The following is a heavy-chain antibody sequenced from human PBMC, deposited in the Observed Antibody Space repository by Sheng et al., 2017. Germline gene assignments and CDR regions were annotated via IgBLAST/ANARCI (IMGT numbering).Heavy chain of an antibody. CDR1: IHLSAVTG. Sequence: EVQLVESGGGLVQPGGVPETLLCSLWIHLSAVTGCTGSAKLQGRGWCGVSRINTDGSSTSYADSVKGRFTISRDNARNTLYVQMNSLRAEDTAMYYCVRVQILPDDIFDNWGRGTMVTV. J-gene: IGHJ3*02. CDR3: VRVQILPDDIFDN. V-gene: IGHV3-74*01. CDR2: INTDGSST. D-gene: IGHD3-22*01.